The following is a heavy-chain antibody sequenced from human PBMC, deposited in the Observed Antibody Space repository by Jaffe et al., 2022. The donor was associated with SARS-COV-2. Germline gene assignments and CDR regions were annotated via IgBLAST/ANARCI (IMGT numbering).Heavy chain of an antibody. CDR3: ARHTTYGDILTGYSN. Sequence: QVPLVQSGAEVQKPGSSVKVSCKASGGTFSNYAISWVRQAPGQGLEWMGGIIPTLRTTIYAQNFRGGVAITADESTTTSYLELSSLKSEDTAVYYCARHTTYGDILTGYSNWGQGTLVTVSS. CDR1: GGTFSNYA. D-gene: IGHD3-9*01. J-gene: IGHJ4*02. V-gene: IGHV1-69*01. CDR2: IIPTLRTT.